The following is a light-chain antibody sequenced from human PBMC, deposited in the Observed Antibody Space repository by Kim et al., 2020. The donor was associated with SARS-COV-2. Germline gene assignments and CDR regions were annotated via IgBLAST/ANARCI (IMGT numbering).Light chain of an antibody. CDR3: QQAGSHPLT. V-gene: IGKV1-12*01. J-gene: IGKJ4*01. CDR2: GAS. Sequence: GDRVTITWRASQSIGNWLAWYQQEPGKAPKLLIYGASTLQSGVPSRFNGIGSGTDFTLTITNLQPEDFATYFCQQAGSHPLTFGGGTKVDIK. CDR1: QSIGNW.